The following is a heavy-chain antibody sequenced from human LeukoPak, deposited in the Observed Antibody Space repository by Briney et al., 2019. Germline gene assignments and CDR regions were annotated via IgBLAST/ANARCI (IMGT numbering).Heavy chain of an antibody. CDR1: GYTFTSYG. Sequence: XSVKVSCKASGYTFTSYGISWVRQAPGQGLEWMGWINPNSGGRNYAQKFQGRVSMTRDTSISTAYMELSRLRSDDTAVYYCAIASTLDYWGQGTLVTVSS. CDR3: AIASTLDY. CDR2: INPNSGGR. D-gene: IGHD2-2*01. J-gene: IGHJ4*02. V-gene: IGHV1-2*02.